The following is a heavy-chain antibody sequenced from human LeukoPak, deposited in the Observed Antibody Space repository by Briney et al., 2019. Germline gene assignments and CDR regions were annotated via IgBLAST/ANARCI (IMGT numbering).Heavy chain of an antibody. CDR2: ISGSGGST. Sequence: GGSLRLSCAASGFTFSSYAMNWVRQAPGKGLQWVSVISGSGGSTYYADSVKGRFTISRDNSKNTLYLQMHSLRAEDTVLYYCANSGWRAAVDYWGQGTLVTVSS. J-gene: IGHJ4*02. D-gene: IGHD1-26*01. CDR3: ANSGWRAAVDY. V-gene: IGHV3-23*01. CDR1: GFTFSSYA.